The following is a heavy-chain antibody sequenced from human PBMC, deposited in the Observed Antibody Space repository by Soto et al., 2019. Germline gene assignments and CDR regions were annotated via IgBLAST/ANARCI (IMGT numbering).Heavy chain of an antibody. V-gene: IGHV3-30*18. CDR2: ISYDGSNK. CDR3: AKRNEEMATIDY. Sequence: PGGSLRLSCAASGFTFSSYGMHWVRQAPGKGLEWVAVISYDGSNKYYADSVKGRFTISRDNSKNTLYLQMNSLRAEDTAVYYCAKRNEEMATIDYWGQGTLVTVSS. D-gene: IGHD5-12*01. CDR1: GFTFSSYG. J-gene: IGHJ4*02.